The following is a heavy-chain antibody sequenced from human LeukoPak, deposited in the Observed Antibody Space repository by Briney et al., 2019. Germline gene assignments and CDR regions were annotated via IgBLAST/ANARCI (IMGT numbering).Heavy chain of an antibody. CDR2: INTYSGNT. J-gene: IGHJ4*02. Sequence: ASVKVSCKASGYTFTNCGITWMRQAPGQGLEWMGWINTYSGNTNYAQKLQGRVTITTDTSTSTAYMELRSLRSDDTAVFYCARDLVDGVGAPGAYWGQGALVTVSS. V-gene: IGHV1-18*01. CDR1: GYTFTNCG. D-gene: IGHD1-26*01. CDR3: ARDLVDGVGAPGAY.